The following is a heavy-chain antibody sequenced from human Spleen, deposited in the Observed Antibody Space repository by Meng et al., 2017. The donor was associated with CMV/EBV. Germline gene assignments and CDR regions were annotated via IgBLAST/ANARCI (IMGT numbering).Heavy chain of an antibody. D-gene: IGHD2-2*01. Sequence: GESLKISCAASGFTFSNAWMSWVRQAPGKGLEWVSSISSSSAYLYYADSVKGRFTISRDNSKNTLYLQMNSLRAEDTAVYYCAKNGKGFPRYCSSTSCYYYYYGMDVWGQGTTVTVSS. CDR3: AKNGKGFPRYCSSTSCYYYYYGMDV. J-gene: IGHJ6*02. CDR1: GFTFSNAW. V-gene: IGHV3-21*01. CDR2: ISSSSAYL.